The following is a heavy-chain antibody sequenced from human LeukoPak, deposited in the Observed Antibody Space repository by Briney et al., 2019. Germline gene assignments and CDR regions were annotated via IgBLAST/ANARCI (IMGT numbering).Heavy chain of an antibody. V-gene: IGHV4-59*01. CDR2: IYYSGST. D-gene: IGHD1-7*01. J-gene: IGHJ4*02. CDR1: GGSISSYY. CDR3: ARANYAVIDY. Sequence: PSETLSLTCTVSGGSISSYYWSWIRQPPGKGLEWIGYIYYSGSTNYNPSLKSRVTISVDTSKNQCSLKLSSVTAADTAVYYCARANYAVIDYWGQGTLVTVSS.